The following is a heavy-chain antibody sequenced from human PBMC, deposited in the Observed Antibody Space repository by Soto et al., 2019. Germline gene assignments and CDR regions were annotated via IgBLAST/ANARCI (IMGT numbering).Heavy chain of an antibody. J-gene: IGHJ4*02. CDR3: ARRPENFWSGYHEAFDF. Sequence: GGSLRLSCAASGFDFTTFSMDWVRQAPGKGLEWVSFISPSSPYTSYADSVRGRFIISGDNAENSVYLQMNSLRAEDTGVYYYARRPENFWSGYHEAFDFWGPGTLVTVSS. V-gene: IGHV3-21*03. CDR1: GFDFTTFS. D-gene: IGHD3-3*01. CDR2: ISPSSPYT.